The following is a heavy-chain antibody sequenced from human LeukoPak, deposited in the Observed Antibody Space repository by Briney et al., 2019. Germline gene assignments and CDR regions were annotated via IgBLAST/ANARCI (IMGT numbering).Heavy chain of an antibody. CDR2: IHHNGDIT. D-gene: IGHD1-26*01. CDR3: ARDMSGTYSFDY. J-gene: IGHJ4*02. CDR1: GFTLTWHV. V-gene: IGHV3-64D*06. Sequence: GGSLGLPCSASGFTLTWHVMHWVRQAPGKALEYVSFIHHNGDITSYADSVRGRFTVSRDNSKNTPFLELSSLRTDDTAVYYCARDMSGTYSFDYWGQGTLVTVSS.